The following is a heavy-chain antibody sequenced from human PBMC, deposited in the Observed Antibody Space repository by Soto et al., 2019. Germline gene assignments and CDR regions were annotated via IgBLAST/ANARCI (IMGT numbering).Heavy chain of an antibody. CDR1: GFTFSSYA. V-gene: IGHV3-23*01. D-gene: IGHD2-8*01. CDR2: ISGSGGST. CDR3: AKKPLRSYCTNGVCSYYFDY. Sequence: GGSLKLSCAASGFTFSSYAMSWVRQAPGKGLEWVSAISGSGGSTYYADSVKGRFTISRDNSKNTLYLQRNSLRAEDTAVYYCAKKPLRSYCTNGVCSYYFDYWGQGTLVTVSS. J-gene: IGHJ4*02.